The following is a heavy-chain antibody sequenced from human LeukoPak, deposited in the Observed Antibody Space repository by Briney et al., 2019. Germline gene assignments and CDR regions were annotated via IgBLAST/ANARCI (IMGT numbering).Heavy chain of an antibody. V-gene: IGHV3-23*01. D-gene: IGHD2-21*02. Sequence: PGGSLRLSCAASGFTFSTYNMNWVRQAPGKGLEWVSGISGSGENTYYADSVMGRFTISRDNSKNTLYLQMNSLRAEDTAVYYCAKWRLGGGDCLYHWGQGTLVTVSS. J-gene: IGHJ5*02. CDR3: AKWRLGGGDCLYH. CDR2: ISGSGENT. CDR1: GFTFSTYN.